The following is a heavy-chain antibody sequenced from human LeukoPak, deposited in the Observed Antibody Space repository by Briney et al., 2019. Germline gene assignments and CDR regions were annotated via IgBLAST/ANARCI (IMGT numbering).Heavy chain of an antibody. CDR2: ISSSGSTI. J-gene: IGHJ4*02. CDR3: VLDQWRFDY. D-gene: IGHD1/OR15-1a*01. CDR1: GFTFSSYE. V-gene: IGHV3-48*03. Sequence: GGSLRLSCAASGFTFSSYEMNWVRQAPGKGLEWVSYISSSGSTIYYADSVKGRFTISRDNAKNSLYLQMNSLRAEDTAVYYCVLDQWRFDYWGQGTLVTVSS.